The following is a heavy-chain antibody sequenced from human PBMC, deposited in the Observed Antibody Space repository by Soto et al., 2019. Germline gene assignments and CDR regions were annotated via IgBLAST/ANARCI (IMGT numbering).Heavy chain of an antibody. CDR1: VFSLSTGGVG. V-gene: IGHV2-5*02. CDR3: IQRRCGGDCPQSSASYYFSAMDF. Sequence: QSTLKESGHTLVKPTQTLTLTCTFSVFSLSTGGVGVGWIRQPTGKALEWLALLYWADDTSYTPSLRSRLTIPKHTSKNHVVLTITNMDPAYKATYYSIQRRCGGDCPQSSASYYFSAMDFCGQGTTFTFS. D-gene: IGHD2-21*02. CDR2: LYWADDT. J-gene: IGHJ6*02.